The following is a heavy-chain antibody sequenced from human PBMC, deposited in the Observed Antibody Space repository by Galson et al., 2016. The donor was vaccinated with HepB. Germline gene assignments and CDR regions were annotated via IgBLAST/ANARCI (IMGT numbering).Heavy chain of an antibody. Sequence: SLRLSCAASGFTFSTSAMSWVRQAPGKGLEWVSTFSGSGGSTYYADSVKGRFTISRDNSKNTLYLQMNTLRAEDTAVYYCAKSPPVNMAVPYFDHWGQGTLVTVSS. CDR1: GFTFSTSA. V-gene: IGHV3-23*01. CDR2: FSGSGGST. CDR3: AKSPPVNMAVPYFDH. J-gene: IGHJ4*02. D-gene: IGHD6-19*01.